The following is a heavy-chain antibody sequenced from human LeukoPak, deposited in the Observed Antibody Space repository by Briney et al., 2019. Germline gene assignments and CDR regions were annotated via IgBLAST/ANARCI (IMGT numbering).Heavy chain of an antibody. D-gene: IGHD7-27*01. V-gene: IGHV3-21*01. J-gene: IGHJ4*02. Sequence: PGGSLRLSCAASEFTFSSYSMNWVRQAPGKGLEWVSSITSSGRYIYYVDSVKGRFTISRDNSKNTLYLQMNSLRAEDTAVYYCARTVWGYFDYWGQGTLVTVSS. CDR3: ARTVWGYFDY. CDR1: EFTFSSYS. CDR2: ITSSGRYI.